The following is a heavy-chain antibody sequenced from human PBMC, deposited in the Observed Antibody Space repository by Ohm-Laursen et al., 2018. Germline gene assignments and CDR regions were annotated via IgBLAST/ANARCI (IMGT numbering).Heavy chain of an antibody. Sequence: ASVKVSCKASGYTFTSYGISWVRQAPGQGLEWMGWISAYNGNTNYAQKLQGRVTMTTDTSTSTAYMELRSLRSDDTAVYYCARGGIYDSSGYYPSGFQHWGQGTLVTVPS. D-gene: IGHD3-22*01. CDR1: GYTFTSYG. CDR3: ARGGIYDSSGYYPSGFQH. J-gene: IGHJ1*01. V-gene: IGHV1-18*01. CDR2: ISAYNGNT.